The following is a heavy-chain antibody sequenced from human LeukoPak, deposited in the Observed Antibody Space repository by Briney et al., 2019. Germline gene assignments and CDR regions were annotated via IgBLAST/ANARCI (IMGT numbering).Heavy chain of an antibody. D-gene: IGHD6-13*01. J-gene: IGHJ5*02. CDR1: GYSISSSNW. V-gene: IGHV4-28*05. Sequence: SETLSLTCAVSGYSISSSNWWGWIRQPPGKGLEWIGYIYYTGTIYSNPSLRSRVTMSVDTSKNQFSLRLNSVTAADTAVYYCARKPDSRNLFDPWGQGTLVIVSS. CDR2: IYYTGTI. CDR3: ARKPDSRNLFDP.